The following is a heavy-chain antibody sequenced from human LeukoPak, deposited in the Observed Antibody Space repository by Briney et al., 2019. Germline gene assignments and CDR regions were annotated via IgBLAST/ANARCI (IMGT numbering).Heavy chain of an antibody. V-gene: IGHV1-2*06. CDR2: INPNSGGT. CDR1: GYTFTGYY. CDR3: ARDTTLMRDYYDSSGYSDY. J-gene: IGHJ4*02. Sequence: ASVKVSFTASGYTFTGYYMHWVRQAPGQGLEWMGRINPNSGGTNYAQKFQGRVTMTRDTSISTAYMELSRLRSDDTAVYYCARDTTLMRDYYDSSGYSDYWGQGTLVTVSS. D-gene: IGHD3-22*01.